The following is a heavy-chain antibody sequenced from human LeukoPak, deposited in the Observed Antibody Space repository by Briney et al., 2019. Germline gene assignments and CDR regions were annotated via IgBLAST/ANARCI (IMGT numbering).Heavy chain of an antibody. V-gene: IGHV3-30*02. CDR1: GFTFSSYG. D-gene: IGHD5-12*01. CDR2: IRYDGSNK. Sequence: GGSLRLSCAASGFTFSSYGMHWVRQAPGKGLEWVAFIRYDGSNKYYADSVKGRFTISRDNSESSLYLKMDSLRPEDTAVYYCAREGYRGYDYYFEYWGRGALVTVSS. CDR3: AREGYRGYDYYFEY. J-gene: IGHJ4*02.